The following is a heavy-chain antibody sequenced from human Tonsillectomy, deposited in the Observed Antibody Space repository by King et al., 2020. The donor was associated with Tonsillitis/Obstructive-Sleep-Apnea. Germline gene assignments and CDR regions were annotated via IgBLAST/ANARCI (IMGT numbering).Heavy chain of an antibody. V-gene: IGHV3-23*01. CDR1: GFTFSNYA. CDR2: ISGSGGST. Sequence: EVLLLESGGGLVQPGGSLRLSCAASGFTFSNYAMTWVRQAPGKGLEWVSAISGSGGSTYYADSVKGRFTISRDNSKNTLYLQMNSLRAEDTAVYYCAKTAPPHTVPAWYFDLWGRGTLVTVSS. D-gene: IGHD4-11*01. J-gene: IGHJ2*01. CDR3: AKTAPPHTVPAWYFDL.